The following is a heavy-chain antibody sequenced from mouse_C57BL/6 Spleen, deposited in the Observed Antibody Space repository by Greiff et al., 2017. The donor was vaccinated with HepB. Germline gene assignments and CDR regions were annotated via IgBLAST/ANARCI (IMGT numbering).Heavy chain of an antibody. J-gene: IGHJ3*01. CDR2: IYPGSGST. V-gene: IGHV1-55*01. CDR1: GYTFTSYW. D-gene: IGHD1-3*01. CDR3: GRSGTGRFAY. Sequence: QVQLQQPGAELVKPGASVKMSCKASGYTFTSYWITWVKQRPGQGLEWIGDIYPGSGSTNYNEKIKSKATLTVDTSSSTAYMHLSSLASEVAAVYYCGRSGTGRFAYWGQGTLVTVSA.